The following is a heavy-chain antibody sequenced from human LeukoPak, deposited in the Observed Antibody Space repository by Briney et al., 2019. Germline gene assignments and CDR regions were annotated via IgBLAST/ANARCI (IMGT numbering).Heavy chain of an antibody. CDR3: ARDKDAFDI. J-gene: IGHJ3*02. V-gene: IGHV4-59*01. Sequence: SETLSLTCTVSGGSISSYYWSWIRQPPGKGLEWIGYIYYSGSTNYNPSLKSRVTISVDTSKNQFSLKLSSMTAADTAVYYCARDKDAFDIWGQGTMVTVSS. CDR2: IYYSGST. CDR1: GGSISSYY.